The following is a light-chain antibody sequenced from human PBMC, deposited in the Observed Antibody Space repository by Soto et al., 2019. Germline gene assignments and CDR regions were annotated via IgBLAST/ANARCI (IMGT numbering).Light chain of an antibody. CDR3: SSYAGTHIV. V-gene: IGLV2-8*01. CDR2: DVT. Sequence: QSALTQPPSASGSPGQSVTISCTGTSSDVGGYDYVSWYQQHPGKAPKPMIYDVTKRPSGVPDRFSGSKSANTASLTVSGLQAEDEADYYCSSYAGTHIVFGTGTKVSVL. CDR1: SSDVGGYDY. J-gene: IGLJ1*01.